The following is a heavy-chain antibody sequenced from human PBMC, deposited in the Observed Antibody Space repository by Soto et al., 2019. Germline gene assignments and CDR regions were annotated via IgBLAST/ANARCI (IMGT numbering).Heavy chain of an antibody. CDR3: ARETKTYCSGGSCNWFDP. V-gene: IGHV4-31*03. CDR1: GVSISGDGSY. Sequence: QLQESGPGLVKTSETLSLTCSVSGVSISGDGSYWAWIRQYPGKGLEWIGYIYYSGTTYYNPSLRSRASISVDTSKSQFSLRLDSVNAADTAIYYCARETKTYCSGGSCNWFDPWGQGILVAVSS. CDR2: IYYSGTT. J-gene: IGHJ5*02. D-gene: IGHD2-15*01.